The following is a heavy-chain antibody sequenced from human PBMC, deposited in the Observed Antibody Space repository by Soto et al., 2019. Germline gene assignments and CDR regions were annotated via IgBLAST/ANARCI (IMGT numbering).Heavy chain of an antibody. V-gene: IGHV4-59*08. CDR1: GGSMSSYY. CDR3: ASWGVYCTSTSCFERWFDH. Sequence: QVQLQESGPGLVKPSETLSLTCTVSGGSMSSYYWSWIRQPPGKGLEWIGYIYYSGSTNYNPSLKSRVTISVDTSKKQFSLKLSSVTAADTAVYYCASWGVYCTSTSCFERWFDHWGQGILVTVSS. J-gene: IGHJ5*02. D-gene: IGHD2-2*01. CDR2: IYYSGST.